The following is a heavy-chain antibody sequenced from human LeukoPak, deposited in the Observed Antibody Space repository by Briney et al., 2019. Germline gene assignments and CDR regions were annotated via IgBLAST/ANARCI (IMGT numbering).Heavy chain of an antibody. CDR3: AREIGSSWSNWFDP. CDR1: GFTVSSNY. J-gene: IGHJ5*02. V-gene: IGHV3-66*01. D-gene: IGHD6-13*01. Sequence: GGSLRLSCAASGFTVSSNYISWVRQAPGKGLEWVSVIYSGGSTYYADSVKGRFTISRDNSKNTLYLQMNSLRAEDTAVYYCAREIGSSWSNWFDPWGQGTLVTVSS. CDR2: IYSGGST.